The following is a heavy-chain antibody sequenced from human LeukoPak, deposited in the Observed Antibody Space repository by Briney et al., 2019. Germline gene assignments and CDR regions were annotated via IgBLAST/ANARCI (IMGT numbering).Heavy chain of an antibody. CDR1: GYTFTGYY. CDR2: INPNSGGT. V-gene: IGHV1-2*02. D-gene: IGHD3-22*01. CDR3: ARDRYYDSSGYLYY. J-gene: IGHJ4*02. Sequence: ASVKVSCKASGYTFTGYYMHWVRQAPGQGLEWMGWINPNSGGTNYAQKFQGRVTMTRDTSISAAYMELSRLRSDDTAVYYCARDRYYDSSGYLYYWGQGTLVTVSS.